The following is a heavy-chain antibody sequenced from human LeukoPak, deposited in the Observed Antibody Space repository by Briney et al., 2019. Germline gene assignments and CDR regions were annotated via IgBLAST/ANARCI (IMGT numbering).Heavy chain of an antibody. CDR3: ARDTSGQTRADDAFDI. CDR2: MNPKSGNT. D-gene: IGHD6-19*01. V-gene: IGHV1-8*03. J-gene: IGHJ3*02. Sequence: ASVKVSCKASGYTFFNHDINWVRQATGQGLEWMGWMNPKSGNTGYAQKFQGRVTITRDTSINTAYMELSSLISEDTAVYYCARDTSGQTRADDAFDIWGQGTMVTVSS. CDR1: GYTFFNHD.